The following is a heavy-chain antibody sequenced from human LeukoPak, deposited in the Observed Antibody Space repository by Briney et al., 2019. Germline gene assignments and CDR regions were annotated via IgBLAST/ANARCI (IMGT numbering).Heavy chain of an antibody. Sequence: PSETLSLTCAVYGESLNRHYWSWIRQPPGKGLEWIGEGDNTGGTKFNPSLKGRVTISADTSKNQFSLKLSSVTAADTAVYYCAGERIPQYSDYMNVWGKGTAVSVSS. V-gene: IGHV4-34*01. D-gene: IGHD5-18*01. CDR1: GESLNRHY. J-gene: IGHJ6*03. CDR3: AGERIPQYSDYMNV. CDR2: GDNTGGT.